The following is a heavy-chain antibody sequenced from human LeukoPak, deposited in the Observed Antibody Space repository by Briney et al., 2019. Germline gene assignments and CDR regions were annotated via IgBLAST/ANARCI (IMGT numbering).Heavy chain of an antibody. J-gene: IGHJ5*02. V-gene: IGHV4-34*01. CDR2: INHSGST. Sequence: SETLSLTCAVYGGSFSGYYWSWIRQPPGKGLEWIGEINHSGSTYYNPSLRSRVTISVDRSKNQFSLKLSSVTAADTAVYYCARARSSCSSTSCYVFPRFDPWGQGTLVTVSS. D-gene: IGHD2-2*01. CDR3: ARARSSCSSTSCYVFPRFDP. CDR1: GGSFSGYY.